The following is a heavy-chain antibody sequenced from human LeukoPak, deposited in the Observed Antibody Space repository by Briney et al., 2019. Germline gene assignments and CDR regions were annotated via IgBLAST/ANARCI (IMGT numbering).Heavy chain of an antibody. J-gene: IGHJ4*02. CDR1: GFTFSSYE. CDR3: ARETRTGSCSRNFDY. V-gene: IGHV3-48*03. D-gene: IGHD1-26*01. Sequence: GGSLRLSCAASGFTFSSYEMNWVRQAPGKGLEWVSYISSSGSTIYYADSVKGRFTISRDNAKNSLYLQMNSLRAEDTAVYYCARETRTGSCSRNFDYWGQGTLVTVSS. CDR2: ISSSGSTI.